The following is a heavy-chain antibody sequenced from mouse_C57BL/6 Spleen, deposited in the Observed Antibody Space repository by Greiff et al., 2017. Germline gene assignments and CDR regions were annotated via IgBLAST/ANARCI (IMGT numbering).Heavy chain of an antibody. Sequence: VMLVESGAELVRPGTSVKMSCKASGYTFTNYWIGWAKQRPGHGLEWIGDIYPGGGYTNYNEKFKGKATLTADKSSSTAYMQFSSLTSEDSAIYYCARRGTTVVGDYWGQGTTLTVSS. CDR2: IYPGGGYT. V-gene: IGHV1-63*01. CDR1: GYTFTNYW. CDR3: ARRGTTVVGDY. J-gene: IGHJ2*01. D-gene: IGHD1-1*01.